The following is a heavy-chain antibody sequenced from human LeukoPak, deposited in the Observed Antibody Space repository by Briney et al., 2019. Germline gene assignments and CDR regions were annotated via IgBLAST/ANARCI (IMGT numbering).Heavy chain of an antibody. CDR2: IVVGSGNT. J-gene: IGHJ3*02. Sequence: GASVKVSCKASGFTFTSSAVQWVRQARGQRLEWIEWIVVGSGNTNYAQKFQERVTITRDMSTSTAYMELSSLRSEDTAVYYCAAGGIVVVPAAISAFDIWGQGTMVTVSS. D-gene: IGHD2-2*02. CDR1: GFTFTSSA. CDR3: AAGGIVVVPAAISAFDI. V-gene: IGHV1-58*01.